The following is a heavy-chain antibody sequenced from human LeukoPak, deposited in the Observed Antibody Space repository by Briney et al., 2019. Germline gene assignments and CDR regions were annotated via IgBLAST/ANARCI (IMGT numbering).Heavy chain of an antibody. J-gene: IGHJ5*02. CDR1: GFTFSSYS. CDR2: ISSSSSYI. CDR3: AREVSDCDILTGYYNNWFDP. Sequence: GGSLRLSCAASGFTFSSYSMNWVRQAPGKGLEWVSSISSSSSYIYYADSAKGRFTISRDNAKNSLYLQMNSLRAEDTAVYYCAREVSDCDILTGYYNNWFDPWGQGTLVTVSS. V-gene: IGHV3-21*01. D-gene: IGHD3-9*01.